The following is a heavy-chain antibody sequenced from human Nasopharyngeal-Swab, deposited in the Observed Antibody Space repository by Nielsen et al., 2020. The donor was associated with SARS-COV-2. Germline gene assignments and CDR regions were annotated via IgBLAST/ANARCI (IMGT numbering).Heavy chain of an antibody. CDR3: ARQGVFVPAYFHQYYMDV. D-gene: IGHD3-16*02. CDR1: GFSFSTYW. J-gene: IGHJ6*03. Sequence: GESLKISCAASGFSFSTYWMTWVRQAPGKGLEWVANIKQDGSEKYYVDSVKGRFTVSRDNPKNFLYLQVNSLRAEDTAVYYCARQGVFVPAYFHQYYMDVWGKGTTVTVSS. V-gene: IGHV3-7*03. CDR2: IKQDGSEK.